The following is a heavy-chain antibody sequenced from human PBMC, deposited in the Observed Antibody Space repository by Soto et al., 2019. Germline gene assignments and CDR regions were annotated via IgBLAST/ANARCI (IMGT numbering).Heavy chain of an antibody. CDR1: GYSFTTYG. CDR3: AREGPAPYSYYGMDV. Sequence: QVQLVQSGGEVKKPGASVKVSCKTSGYSFTTYGISWVRQAPGQGLEWMGWISAYNGNTNYAQKLQGRVTMTTDTSTSTAYMERRSLRSDDTAVYYCAREGPAPYSYYGMDVWGPGSTVTVSS. V-gene: IGHV1-18*01. J-gene: IGHJ6*02. CDR2: ISAYNGNT.